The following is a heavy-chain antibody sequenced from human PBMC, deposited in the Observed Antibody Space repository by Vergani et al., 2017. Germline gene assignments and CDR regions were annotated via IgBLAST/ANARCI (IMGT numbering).Heavy chain of an antibody. D-gene: IGHD3-3*01. V-gene: IGHV4-31*11. Sequence: QVQLQESGPGLVKPSQTLSLTCAVSGGSISSGGYYWSWIRQHPGKGLEWIWYIYYSGSTYYNPSLKSRVTISVDTSKNQFSLKLSSVTAADTAVYYCARAPIGSTIFEVVIIRFAFDIWGQGTMVTVSS. CDR1: GGSISSGGYY. CDR3: ARAPIGSTIFEVVIIRFAFDI. J-gene: IGHJ3*02. CDR2: IYYSGST.